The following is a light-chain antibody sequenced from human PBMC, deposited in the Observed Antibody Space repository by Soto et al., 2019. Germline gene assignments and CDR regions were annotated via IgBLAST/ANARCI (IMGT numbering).Light chain of an antibody. CDR2: DAS. V-gene: IGKV3-11*01. CDR3: QHRYNWPLT. CDR1: QDINTY. J-gene: IGKJ4*01. Sequence: VVLTQSPATLSLSPGEKAILSCRASQDINTYLGWYQQKPGQPPRLLIYDASNRASGIPARFSGSGSGTDFTLTIDTLESEDFAIYYCQHRYNWPLTFGAGTKVDIK.